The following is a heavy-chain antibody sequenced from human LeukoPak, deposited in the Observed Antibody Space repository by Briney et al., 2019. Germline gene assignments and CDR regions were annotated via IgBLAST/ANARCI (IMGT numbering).Heavy chain of an antibody. CDR2: IYYSGST. CDR1: GGSISSYY. V-gene: IGHV4-59*08. J-gene: IGHJ4*02. D-gene: IGHD6-13*01. CDR3: ARSKRAAGTDY. Sequence: PSETLSLTCTVSGGSISSYYWSWIRQPPGKGLEWIGYIYYSGSTNYNPSLKSRVTISVDTSKNQFSLKLSSVTAADTAVYYCARSKRAAGTDYWGQGTLVTVSS.